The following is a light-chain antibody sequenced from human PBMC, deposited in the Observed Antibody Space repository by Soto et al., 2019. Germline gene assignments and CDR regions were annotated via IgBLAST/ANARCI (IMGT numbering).Light chain of an antibody. J-gene: IGKJ5*01. CDR2: GAS. CDR3: QQSYSSPTT. Sequence: EIVMTQSPATLSVSPGERATLSCRASQSVSSNLAWYQQKPGQAPRLLIYGASTRANGIPARFSGSGSGTEFTLTISSLQSEDFATYYCQQSYSSPTTFGQGTRLEIK. V-gene: IGKV3-15*01. CDR1: QSVSSN.